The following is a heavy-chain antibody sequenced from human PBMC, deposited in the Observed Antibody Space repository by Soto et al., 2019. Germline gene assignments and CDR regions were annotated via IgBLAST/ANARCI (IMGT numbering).Heavy chain of an antibody. D-gene: IGHD3-22*01. Sequence: EVQLVESGGGLVKPGGSLRLSCAASGFTFSTYSMNWVRQAPGKGLEWVSSISSSSSYIYYAASVKGRFTISRDNAKNSLYLQMNSLRAEDTAVYYCASPEYYYDTSGWYYWAQGPLVTVSS. V-gene: IGHV3-21*01. J-gene: IGHJ4*02. CDR2: ISSSSSYI. CDR3: ASPEYYYDTSGWYY. CDR1: GFTFSTYS.